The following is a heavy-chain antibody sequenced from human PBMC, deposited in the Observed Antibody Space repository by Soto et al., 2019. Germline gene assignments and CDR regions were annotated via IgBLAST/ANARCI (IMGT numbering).Heavy chain of an antibody. D-gene: IGHD4-17*01. J-gene: IGHJ4*02. CDR1: GFSFSDYY. V-gene: IGHV3-11*01. CDR2: ISGSGSMI. Sequence: QVQLVESGGGLVKPGGSLKLSCAASGFSFSDYYMSWIRQASGKGLAWVSYISGSGSMIYYADSRKGHFTISRDNANNSQYLQMNSVRAEDTAVYYCAREDYPPRSPTRHFDYWRQGTLVNVPS. CDR3: AREDYPPRSPTRHFDY.